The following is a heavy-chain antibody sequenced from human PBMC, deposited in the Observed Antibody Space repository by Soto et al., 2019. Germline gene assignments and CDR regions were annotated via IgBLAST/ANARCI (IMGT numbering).Heavy chain of an antibody. CDR2: IIPIFGTA. V-gene: IGHV1-69*01. CDR3: ARAGDIVVVPAALNYYYGMDV. Sequence: QVQLVQSGAEVKKPGSSVKVSCKASGGTFSSYAISWVRQAPGQGLEWMGGIIPIFGTANYAQKLQGRVTSTADESTRTADMELSSLRSEDTAVYYCARAGDIVVVPAALNYYYGMDVWGQGTTVTVSS. D-gene: IGHD2-2*01. CDR1: GGTFSSYA. J-gene: IGHJ6*02.